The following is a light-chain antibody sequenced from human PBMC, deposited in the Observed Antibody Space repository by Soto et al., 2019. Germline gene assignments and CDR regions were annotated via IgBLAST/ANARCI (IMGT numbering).Light chain of an antibody. CDR1: SDDVGGYND. J-gene: IGLJ2*01. V-gene: IGLV2-8*01. CDR2: EVT. Sequence: QSALTQRPSASGSPGQSVTISCAGTSDDVGGYNDVSWYQHQPGTAPKLLIYEVTNRPSGVPDRFSGSKSGTTAYLTVSGPRAEDESLYYCSSYVVSNVVVFGGGTKVTVL. CDR3: SSYVVSNVVV.